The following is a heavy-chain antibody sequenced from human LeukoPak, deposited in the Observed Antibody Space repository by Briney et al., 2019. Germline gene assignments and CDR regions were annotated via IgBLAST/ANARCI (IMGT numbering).Heavy chain of an antibody. CDR2: ISSSGSTI. CDR3: ASRKYSSGWYYFDY. CDR1: GFTFSSYE. D-gene: IGHD6-19*01. Sequence: GGSLRLSCAASGFTFSSYEMKWVRQAPGKGLEWVSYISSSGSTIHYADSVKGRFTISRDNAKNSLYLQMNSLRAEDTAVYYCASRKYSSGWYYFDYWGQGTLVTVSS. V-gene: IGHV3-48*03. J-gene: IGHJ4*02.